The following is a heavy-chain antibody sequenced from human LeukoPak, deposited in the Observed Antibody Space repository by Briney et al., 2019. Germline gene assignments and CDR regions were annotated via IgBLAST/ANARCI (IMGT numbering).Heavy chain of an antibody. CDR3: ARAMRPVVAAENWFDP. J-gene: IGHJ5*02. Sequence: PSETLSLTCAVYGGSFSGYYWSWIRQAPGKGLEWVSYISSSGSTIYYADSVKGRFTISRDNAKNSLYLQMNSLRAEDTAVYYCARAMRPVVAAENWFDPWGQGTLVTVSS. CDR1: GGSFSGYY. D-gene: IGHD2-15*01. CDR2: ISSSGSTI. V-gene: IGHV3-11*01.